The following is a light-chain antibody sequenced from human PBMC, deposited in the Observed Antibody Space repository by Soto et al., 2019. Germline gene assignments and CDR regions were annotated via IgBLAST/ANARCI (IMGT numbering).Light chain of an antibody. Sequence: QSALTQPPSASGSPGQSVTISCTGTSSDVGGYNYVSWYQQHPGKAPKLMIYEVTKRPSGVPDRFSGSKSGNTASLTVSGLLAEDEADYYCASHAGSNKVFGTGTKLTVL. J-gene: IGLJ1*01. CDR2: EVT. V-gene: IGLV2-8*01. CDR1: SSDVGGYNY. CDR3: ASHAGSNKV.